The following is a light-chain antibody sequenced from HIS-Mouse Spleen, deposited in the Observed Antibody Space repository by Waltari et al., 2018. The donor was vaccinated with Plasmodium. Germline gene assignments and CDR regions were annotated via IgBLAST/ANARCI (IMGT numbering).Light chain of an antibody. CDR3: AAWDDSLNGWV. V-gene: IGLV1-44*01. CDR2: SNN. Sequence: QSVLTQPPSASGTPGQRVTISCSGSSSNIGSNTVNWYQQLPGTAPKLLIYSNNQRPSGVPDRFSVSKSGTSASLAMSGRQSEDEADYYCAAWDDSLNGWVFGGGTKLTVL. CDR1: SSNIGSNT. J-gene: IGLJ3*02.